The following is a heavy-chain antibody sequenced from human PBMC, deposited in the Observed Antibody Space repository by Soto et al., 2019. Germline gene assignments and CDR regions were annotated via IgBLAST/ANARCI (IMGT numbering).Heavy chain of an antibody. CDR1: GYSFRSYW. V-gene: IGHV5-51*01. CDR3: ARAPLGIIVAPDF. D-gene: IGHD3-22*01. J-gene: IGHJ4*02. CDR2: IYPDDSDT. Sequence: PGESLKISCKGSGYSFRSYWIGWVRQSPGKGLEWMGIIYPDDSDTKYSPSFRGRVTVSTDTSITTTYMELSSLTSDDTAVYYCARAPLGIIVAPDFWGQGTLVTVSS.